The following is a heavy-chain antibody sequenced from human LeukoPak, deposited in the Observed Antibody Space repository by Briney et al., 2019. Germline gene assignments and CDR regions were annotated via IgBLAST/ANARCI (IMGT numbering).Heavy chain of an antibody. CDR3: ARGGNTDFYDSSGSNGDY. D-gene: IGHD3-22*01. Sequence: ASVKVSCKASGYTFTNYGITWVRQAPGQGLEWVGWISPYNGDRNFARKLQGRVTLTTDTSMSTAYMDLRGLRSDDTAVYYCARGGNTDFYDSSGSNGDYWGQGTLATVSS. CDR1: GYTFTNYG. CDR2: ISPYNGDR. J-gene: IGHJ4*02. V-gene: IGHV1-18*01.